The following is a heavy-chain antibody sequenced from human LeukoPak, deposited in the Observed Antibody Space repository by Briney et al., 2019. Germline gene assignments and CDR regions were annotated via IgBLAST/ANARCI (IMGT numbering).Heavy chain of an antibody. V-gene: IGHV3-30-3*01. CDR1: GFTFSSYA. CDR2: ISYDGSNK. CDR3: AKGVPTHDY. J-gene: IGHJ4*02. Sequence: GGSLRLSCAASGFTFSSYAMHWVRQAPGKGLEWVAVISYDGSNKYYADSVKGRFTISRDNSKNTLYPQMNSLRAEDTAVYYCAKGVPTHDYWGQGTLVTVSS.